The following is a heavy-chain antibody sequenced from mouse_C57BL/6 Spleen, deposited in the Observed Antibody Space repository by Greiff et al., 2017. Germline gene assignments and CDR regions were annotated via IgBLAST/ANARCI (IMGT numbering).Heavy chain of an antibody. CDR2: IHPNSGST. V-gene: IGHV1-64*01. D-gene: IGHD1-1*01. J-gene: IGHJ4*01. CDR3: AREGVTTVVARYYAMDY. CDR1: GYTFTSYW. Sequence: QVQLQQPGAELVKPGASVKLSCKASGYTFTSYWMHVVKQRPGPGLEWIGMIHPNSGSTNYNEKFKSKATLTVDKSSSTAYMQLSSLTSEDSAVYYCAREGVTTVVARYYAMDYWGQGTSVTVSS.